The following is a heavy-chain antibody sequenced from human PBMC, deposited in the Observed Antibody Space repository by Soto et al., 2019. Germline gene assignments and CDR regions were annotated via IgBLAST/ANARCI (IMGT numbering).Heavy chain of an antibody. CDR2: ISYDGSNK. J-gene: IGHJ4*02. CDR1: GFTFSSYG. Sequence: GGSLRLSCAASGFTFSSYGMHWVRQAPGKGLEWVAVISYDGSNKYYADSAKGRFTISRDNSKNTLYLQMNSLRAEDTAVYYCAKDQPLRGYSYGHIDYWGQGTLVTVSS. CDR3: AKDQPLRGYSYGHIDY. V-gene: IGHV3-30*18. D-gene: IGHD5-18*01.